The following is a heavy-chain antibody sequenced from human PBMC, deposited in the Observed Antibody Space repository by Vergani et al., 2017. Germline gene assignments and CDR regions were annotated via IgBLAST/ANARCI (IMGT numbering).Heavy chain of an antibody. CDR3: ARLTTVTDRIDY. CDR2: IYPGDSDT. D-gene: IGHD4-17*01. CDR1: GGTFSSYA. V-gene: IGHV5-51*01. J-gene: IGHJ4*02. Sequence: VQLVQSGAEVKKPGSSVKVSCKASGGTFSSYAISWVRQAPGQGLEWMGIIYPGDSDTRYSPSFQGQVTISADKSISTAYLQWSSLKASDTAMYYCARLTTVTDRIDYWGQGTLVTVSS.